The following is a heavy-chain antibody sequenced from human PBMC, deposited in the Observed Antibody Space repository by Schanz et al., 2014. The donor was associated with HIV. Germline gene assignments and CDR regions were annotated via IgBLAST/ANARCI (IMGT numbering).Heavy chain of an antibody. CDR3: ARDRISTVGAPHFDL. CDR1: GFTFSTYG. Sequence: VQLLESGGGLVQPGGSLRLSCTASGFTFSTYGMHWVRQAPGKGLEWVAFISYDGSNKYYADSVKGRFTISRDNSKNTLYLQMNSLRAEDTAVYYCARDRISTVGAPHFDLWGQGAMVTVSS. J-gene: IGHJ3*01. D-gene: IGHD1-26*01. V-gene: IGHV3-30*03. CDR2: ISYDGSNK.